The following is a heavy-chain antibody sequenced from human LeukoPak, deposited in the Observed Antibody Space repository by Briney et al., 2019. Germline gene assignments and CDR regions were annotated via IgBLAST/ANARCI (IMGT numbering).Heavy chain of an antibody. Sequence: ASVKVSCKASGYTFTSYGISWVRQAPGPGLEWMGWIRAYNGNTNYAQKLQGRVTMTTDTSTSTAYMELRSLRSDDTAVYYCARDSMITFGGVIVTPFDYWGQGTLVTVSS. J-gene: IGHJ4*02. CDR1: GYTFTSYG. CDR2: IRAYNGNT. D-gene: IGHD3-16*02. CDR3: ARDSMITFGGVIVTPFDY. V-gene: IGHV1-18*01.